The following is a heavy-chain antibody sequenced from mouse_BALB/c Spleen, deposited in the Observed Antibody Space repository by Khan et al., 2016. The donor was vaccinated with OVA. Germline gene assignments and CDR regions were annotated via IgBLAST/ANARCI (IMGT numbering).Heavy chain of an antibody. CDR3: ARAGYDAWFAY. V-gene: IGHV3-2*02. CDR1: GYSITSDYA. D-gene: IGHD2-14*01. CDR2: ISYSGST. J-gene: IGHJ3*01. Sequence: EVQLQESGPGLVKPSQSLSLTCTVTGYSITSDYAWNWIRQFPRNKLEWMGYISYSGSTSYNPSLKSRISITRDTSKNQFFLQLNSVTTEDTSTYFCARAGYDAWFAYWGQGTLVTVSA.